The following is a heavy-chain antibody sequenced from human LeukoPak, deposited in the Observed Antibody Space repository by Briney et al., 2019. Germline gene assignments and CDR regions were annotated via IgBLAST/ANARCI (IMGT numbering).Heavy chain of an antibody. D-gene: IGHD4-17*01. J-gene: IGHJ4*02. CDR2: IRSKANSYAT. Sequence: GGSLRLSCAASGFTFSGSAMHWVRQASGKGLEWVGRIRSKANSYATAYAASVKGRFTISRDDSKNTAYLQMNSLKTEDTAVYYCAKGAHDYGDYVDYWGQGTLVTVSS. CDR1: GFTFSGSA. V-gene: IGHV3-73*01. CDR3: AKGAHDYGDYVDY.